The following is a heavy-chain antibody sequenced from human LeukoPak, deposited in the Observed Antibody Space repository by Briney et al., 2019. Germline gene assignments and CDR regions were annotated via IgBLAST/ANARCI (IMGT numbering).Heavy chain of an antibody. CDR1: GFTFSRYW. J-gene: IGHJ4*02. CDR3: ARDRDVYHTGVDY. V-gene: IGHV3-7*01. D-gene: IGHD5-24*01. Sequence: GGSLRLSCAASGFTFSRYWMTWLRQAPGKGLEWVANIKEDGSEKYYVDSVKGRFTISRDNSKNSLYLQMSRLRAEDSAIYYSARDRDVYHTGVDYWGQGTLVTVSS. CDR2: IKEDGSEK.